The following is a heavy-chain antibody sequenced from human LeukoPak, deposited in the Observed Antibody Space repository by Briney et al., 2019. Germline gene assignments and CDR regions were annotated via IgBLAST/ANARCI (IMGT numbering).Heavy chain of an antibody. CDR2: ISSSGSTI. J-gene: IGHJ4*02. CDR3: AKDPVYCSSTSCSLGFY. D-gene: IGHD2-2*01. V-gene: IGHV3-11*01. CDR1: GFTFSDYY. Sequence: GGSLRLSCAASGFTFSDYYMSWIRQAPGKGLEWVSYISSSGSTIYYADSVKGRFTISRDNAKNSLYLQMNSLRAEDTAVYYCAKDPVYCSSTSCSLGFYWGQGTLVTVSS.